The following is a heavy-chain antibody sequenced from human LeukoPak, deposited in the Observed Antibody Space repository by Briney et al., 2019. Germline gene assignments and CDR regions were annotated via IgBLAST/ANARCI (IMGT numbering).Heavy chain of an antibody. CDR3: ARDLSAAFDF. Sequence: AGGSLRLSCAASGFPFSSYGMHWVRQAPGKGLEWVARLVYDARSDYVNSVKGRFSISRDDSKNTLFLDMSNLRVEDTALYYCARDLSAAFDFWGQGVLVTVSS. D-gene: IGHD6-25*01. V-gene: IGHV3-33*01. CDR1: GFPFSSYG. J-gene: IGHJ4*02. CDR2: LVYDARS.